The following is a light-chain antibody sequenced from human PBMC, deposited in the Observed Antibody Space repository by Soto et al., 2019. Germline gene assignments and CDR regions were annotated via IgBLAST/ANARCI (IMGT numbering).Light chain of an antibody. CDR2: AAS. Sequence: DIQMTQSPSSLSASVGDRVTITCRASQSISTYLNWYQHKPGKAPKRLIYAASSLQSGVPLRFRGSGSGTDFTLTISSLQPEDFATYYFQESYSTPPVTFGPGTKVDIK. J-gene: IGKJ3*01. CDR3: QESYSTPPVT. V-gene: IGKV1-39*01. CDR1: QSISTY.